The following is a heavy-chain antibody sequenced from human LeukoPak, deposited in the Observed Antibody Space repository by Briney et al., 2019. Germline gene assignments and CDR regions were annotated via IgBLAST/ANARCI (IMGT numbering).Heavy chain of an antibody. Sequence: ASVKVSCKASGGTFSSYAISWVRQAPGQGLEWMGGIIPIFGTAKYAQKFQGRVTMTRDMSTSTVYMALSSLRTEDTAVYYCARGRHSYECSDYYYEGDAFDIWGQGTMVTVPS. CDR2: IIPIFGTA. CDR3: ARGRHSYECSDYYYEGDAFDI. J-gene: IGHJ3*02. CDR1: GGTFSSYA. V-gene: IGHV1-69*05. D-gene: IGHD3-22*01.